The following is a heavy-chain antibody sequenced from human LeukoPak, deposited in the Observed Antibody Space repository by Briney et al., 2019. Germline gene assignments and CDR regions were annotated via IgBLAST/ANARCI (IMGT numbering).Heavy chain of an antibody. CDR1: GGTFSSYA. CDR3: ARDANIVADADYYYGMDV. D-gene: IGHD5-12*01. J-gene: IGHJ6*02. V-gene: IGHV1-69*06. Sequence: ASVKVSCKASGGTFSSYAISWVRQAPGQGLEWMGGIIPIFGTANYAQKFQGRVTITADKSTSTAYMELSSLRSEDTAVYYCARDANIVADADYYYGMDVWGQGTTVTVSS. CDR2: IIPIFGTA.